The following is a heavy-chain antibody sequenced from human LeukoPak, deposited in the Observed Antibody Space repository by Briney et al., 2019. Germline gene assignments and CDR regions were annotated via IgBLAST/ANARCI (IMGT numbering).Heavy chain of an antibody. CDR3: ARDIGVGATTTFDY. Sequence: GGSLRLSCAASGFTVSSNYMGWVRQAPGKGLEWVSVIYSGGSTYYADSVKGRFTISRDNSKNTLHLQMNSLRAEDTAVYYCARDIGVGATTTFDYWGQGTLVTVSS. D-gene: IGHD1-26*01. CDR1: GFTVSSNY. CDR2: IYSGGST. V-gene: IGHV3-66*01. J-gene: IGHJ4*02.